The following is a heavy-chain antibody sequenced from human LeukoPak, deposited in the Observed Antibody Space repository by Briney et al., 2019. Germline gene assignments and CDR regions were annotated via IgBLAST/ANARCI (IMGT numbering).Heavy chain of an antibody. Sequence: PGGSLRLSCAASGFTYSSYGMHWVRQAPGKGLEWVALISYDGGKKYYADSVKGRFTISRDNSKNTLYLQMNSLIPDDTAVYYCAKGRQKGWTFDALDIWGQGKMVTVFS. CDR2: ISYDGGKK. J-gene: IGHJ3*02. CDR1: GFTYSSYG. V-gene: IGHV3-30*18. D-gene: IGHD2-15*01. CDR3: AKGRQKGWTFDALDI.